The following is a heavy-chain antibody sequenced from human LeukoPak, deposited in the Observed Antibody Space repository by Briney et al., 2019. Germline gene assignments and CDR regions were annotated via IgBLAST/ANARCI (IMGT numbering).Heavy chain of an antibody. D-gene: IGHD2-21*02. V-gene: IGHV3-23*01. CDR2: ISYSSGSI. Sequence: GGSLRLSCAASGFTLSNYAMSWVRQAPGKGPESVAGISYSSGSIYYSDSVKGRFTISRDNSKNTLYLQMNSLRAGDTAVYYCAKDVLRLNYGYFDLWGRGTLVSVSS. CDR1: GFTLSNYA. CDR3: AKDVLRLNYGYFDL. J-gene: IGHJ2*01.